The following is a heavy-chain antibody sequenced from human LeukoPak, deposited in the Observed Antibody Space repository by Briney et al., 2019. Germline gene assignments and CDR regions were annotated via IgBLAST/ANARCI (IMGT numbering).Heavy chain of an antibody. D-gene: IGHD1-26*01. Sequence: ASVKDSCKTSGYTFADYFIHWVRQAPGQGLEYMGRINANSGGTEYQQKFQGRVTMTRDMSISTAYVEVNWLISDDTAIYYCARDVSSTPNWEFDYWGQGTTVTVSS. CDR1: GYTFADYF. J-gene: IGHJ4*02. CDR3: ARDVSSTPNWEFDY. CDR2: INANSGGT. V-gene: IGHV1-2*06.